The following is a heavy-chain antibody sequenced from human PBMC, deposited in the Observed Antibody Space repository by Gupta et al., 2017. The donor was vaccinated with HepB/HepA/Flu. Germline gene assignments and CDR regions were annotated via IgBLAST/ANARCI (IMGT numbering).Heavy chain of an antibody. CDR3: ARSRKAGVLEWFTNMDV. CDR1: GFTFSSYG. Sequence: QVQLVESGGGVVQPGRSLRLSCAASGFTFSSYGMHWVRQAPGKGLEWVAVIWYDGSNKYYADSVKGRFTISRDNSKNTLYLQMNSLRAEDTAVYYCARSRKAGVLEWFTNMDVWGKGTTVTVSS. V-gene: IGHV3-33*01. D-gene: IGHD3-3*01. J-gene: IGHJ6*03. CDR2: IWYDGSNK.